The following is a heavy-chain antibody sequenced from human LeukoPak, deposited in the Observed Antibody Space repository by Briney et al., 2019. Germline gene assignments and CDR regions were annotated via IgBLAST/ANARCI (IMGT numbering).Heavy chain of an antibody. Sequence: ASETLSLTCTVSGASVSSASYWSWVRQPPGKGVEWIAHIYNGVNTNYNPSLKSRVTISVDTSKNQFSLRLNSVTAADTAVYYCARSRAFNSGAFDPWGQGSLVTVSS. CDR2: IYNGVNT. J-gene: IGHJ5*02. CDR3: ARSRAFNSGAFDP. D-gene: IGHD1-26*01. CDR1: GASVSSASY. V-gene: IGHV4-61*01.